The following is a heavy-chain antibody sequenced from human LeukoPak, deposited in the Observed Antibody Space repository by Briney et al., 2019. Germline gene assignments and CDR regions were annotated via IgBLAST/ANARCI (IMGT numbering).Heavy chain of an antibody. CDR1: GGTFSSYA. CDR2: IIPIFGTA. D-gene: IGHD1-26*01. J-gene: IGHJ4*02. Sequence: SVKVSCKASGGTFSSYAISWVRQAPGQGLEWMGGIIPIFGTANYAQKSQGRVTITADKSTSTAYMELSSLRSEDTAVYYCARGYRGTHVMYDWGQGTLVTVSS. CDR3: ARGYRGTHVMYD. V-gene: IGHV1-69*06.